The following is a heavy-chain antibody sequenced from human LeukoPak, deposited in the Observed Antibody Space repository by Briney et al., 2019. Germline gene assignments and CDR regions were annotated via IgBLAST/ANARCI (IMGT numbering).Heavy chain of an antibody. V-gene: IGHV3-11*04. J-gene: IGHJ4*02. D-gene: IGHD6-19*01. CDR2: IISSGTTI. Sequence: GGSLRLSCAASGFTFSDYYMSWIRQAPGKGLEWVSYIISSGTTIYYADSVKGRFTISRDNDKNSLYLQMNSLRAEDTAVYYCARHGSGWDFDYWGQGTLVTVSS. CDR3: ARHGSGWDFDY. CDR1: GFTFSDYY.